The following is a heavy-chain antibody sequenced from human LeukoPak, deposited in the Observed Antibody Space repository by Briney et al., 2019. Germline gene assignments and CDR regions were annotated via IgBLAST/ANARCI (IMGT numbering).Heavy chain of an antibody. Sequence: SETLSLTCTVSGGSISSYYWSWIRQPPGKGLEWIGSIYYSGSTYYNPSLKSRVTISVDTSKNQFSLKLSSVTAADTAVYYCARGRYGSSWYSIWFDPWGQGTLVTVSS. CDR3: ARGRYGSSWYSIWFDP. D-gene: IGHD6-13*01. V-gene: IGHV4-59*12. J-gene: IGHJ5*02. CDR2: IYYSGST. CDR1: GGSISSYY.